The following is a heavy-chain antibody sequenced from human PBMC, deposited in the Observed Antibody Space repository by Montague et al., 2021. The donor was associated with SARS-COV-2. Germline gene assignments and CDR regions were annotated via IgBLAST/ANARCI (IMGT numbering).Heavy chain of an antibody. CDR1: EGSISGHY. Sequence: SETLSLTCIVSEGSISGHYWSWVRQSPGRGLEWIGEIFRSGDSNYNPSLKSRVTMSVDMSRNQFSLSLSNVTAADTAIYYCVRGGTMTVVVFDYWGQGTLVTVSS. D-gene: IGHD3-22*01. CDR3: VRGGTMTVVVFDY. V-gene: IGHV4-34*01. J-gene: IGHJ4*02. CDR2: IFRSGDS.